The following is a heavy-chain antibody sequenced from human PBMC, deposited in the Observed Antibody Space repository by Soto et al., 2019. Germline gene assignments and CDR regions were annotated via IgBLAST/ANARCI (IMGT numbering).Heavy chain of an antibody. CDR1: GVTFTSYA. D-gene: IGHD3-10*01. J-gene: IGHJ4*02. CDR2: ISKRGDST. CDR3: AKGSFGFDY. Sequence: PGGSLRLSCAASGVTFTSYAMTWVRQVPGEGLQWVSSISKRGDSTYYADSVKGRFTTSRDNSKNTLYLQMNSLRAEDTAIYYCAKGSFGFDYWGQGTLVTVSS. V-gene: IGHV3-23*01.